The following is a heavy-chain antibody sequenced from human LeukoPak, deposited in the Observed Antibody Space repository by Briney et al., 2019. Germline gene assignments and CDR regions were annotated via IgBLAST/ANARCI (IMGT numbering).Heavy chain of an antibody. V-gene: IGHV4-38-2*02. D-gene: IGHD3-22*01. Sequence: PSETLSLTCTVSGYSISSGYYWGWIRPPPGKGLEWIGIIYHSGSTYYNPSLKSRVTISVDTSKNQFSLKLSSVTAADTAVYYCARDQAPYYYDSTSAFDIWGQGTMVTVSS. J-gene: IGHJ3*02. CDR3: ARDQAPYYYDSTSAFDI. CDR1: GYSISSGYY. CDR2: IYHSGST.